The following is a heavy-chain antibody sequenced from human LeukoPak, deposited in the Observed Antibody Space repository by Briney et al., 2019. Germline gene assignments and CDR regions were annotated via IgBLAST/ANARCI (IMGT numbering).Heavy chain of an antibody. CDR2: IYYSGST. Sequence: SQTLSLTCTVSGASLSSGGYYWRWLRQYPGRGLEWLGCIYYSGSTHYNPSLKSRVTISADTSKNQFSLKMSSTTAADTAVYYCAREVGDNDYWGQGTLVTVSS. CDR3: AREVGDNDY. V-gene: IGHV4-31*03. CDR1: GASLSSGGYY. J-gene: IGHJ4*02. D-gene: IGHD1-26*01.